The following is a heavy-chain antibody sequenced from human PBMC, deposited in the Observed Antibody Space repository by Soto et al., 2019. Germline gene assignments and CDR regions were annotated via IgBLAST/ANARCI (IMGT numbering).Heavy chain of an antibody. V-gene: IGHV3-23*01. CDR1: GFTFSIYA. CDR2: ISGSGGST. CDR3: TKVPPRTAMVDY. J-gene: IGHJ4*02. Sequence: EVQLLESGGGLVQPGGSLRLACAASGFTFSIYAMSWVRQAPGKGLEWVSAISGSGGSTYYADSVKGRFTISRDNSKNTLYLQMNSLRAEDTAVYYCTKVPPRTAMVDYCGQGTLVTVSS. D-gene: IGHD5-18*01.